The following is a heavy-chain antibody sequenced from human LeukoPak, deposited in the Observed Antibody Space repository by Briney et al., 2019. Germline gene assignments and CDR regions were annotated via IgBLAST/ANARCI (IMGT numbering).Heavy chain of an antibody. CDR1: GGSFSGYY. J-gene: IGHJ4*02. Sequence: PSETLSLTCAVYGGSFSGYYWSWLRQPPGKRLEWLGEINHSGSTNYNPSLKSRVTISVDTSKNQFSLKLSSVTPADTAVYYCARGSENYYDSSGLDYWGQGTLVTVSS. D-gene: IGHD3-22*01. V-gene: IGHV4-34*01. CDR3: ARGSENYYDSSGLDY. CDR2: INHSGST.